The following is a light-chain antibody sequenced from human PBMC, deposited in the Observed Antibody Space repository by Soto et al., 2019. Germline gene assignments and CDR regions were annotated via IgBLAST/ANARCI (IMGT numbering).Light chain of an antibody. V-gene: IGLV1-40*01. CDR3: QSYDCSLTAYV. J-gene: IGLJ1*01. CDR2: GNS. Sequence: QSVLTQPPSVSGAPGQRVTISCTGSSSNIGAGYDVHWYQHLPGTAPKLLIYGNSNRPSGVPDRFSGSKSGTSASLAITGLQAEDEADYYCQSYDCSLTAYVFGTGTKVTVL. CDR1: SSNIGAGYD.